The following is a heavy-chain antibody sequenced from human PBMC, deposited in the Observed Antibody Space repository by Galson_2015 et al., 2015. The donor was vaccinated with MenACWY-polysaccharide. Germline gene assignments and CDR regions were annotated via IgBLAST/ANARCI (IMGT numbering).Heavy chain of an antibody. CDR2: ISASGGGK. J-gene: IGHJ4*02. CDR3: AKGGQWTPNSGAYFDF. CDR1: GFTFNNYA. Sequence: SLRLSCAASGFTFNNYAMSWVRQAPGKGLEWVSTISASGGGKYYADSVKGRFTISRDNSKNTLYLQMSSLRAEDTAVFYYAKGGQWTPNSGAYFDFWGQGTLVTVSS. D-gene: IGHD6-19*01. V-gene: IGHV3-23*01.